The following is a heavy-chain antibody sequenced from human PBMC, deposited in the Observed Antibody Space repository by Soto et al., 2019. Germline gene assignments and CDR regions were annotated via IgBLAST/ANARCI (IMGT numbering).Heavy chain of an antibody. J-gene: IGHJ3*02. D-gene: IGHD6-13*01. CDR2: ISGSGGST. CDR3: AKPYSSSWYGAFDI. V-gene: IGHV3-23*01. Sequence: GWSLRLSCASSVFTFISYAMSWVRQAPGKGLEWVSAISGSGGSTYYADSVKGRFTISRDNSKNTLYLQMNSLRAEDTAVYYCAKPYSSSWYGAFDIWGQGTMVTVSS. CDR1: VFTFISYA.